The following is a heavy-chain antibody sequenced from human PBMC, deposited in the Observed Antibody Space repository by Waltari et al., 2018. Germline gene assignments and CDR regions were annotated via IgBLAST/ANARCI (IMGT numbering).Heavy chain of an antibody. CDR1: GGSISSYY. D-gene: IGHD5-18*01. V-gene: IGHV4-4*07. J-gene: IGHJ4*02. CDR3: ASPPGGVDTAMVFDY. CDR2: IYTSGST. Sequence: QVQLQESGPGLVKPSETLSLTCTVSGGSISSYYWSWIRQPAGKGLEWIGRIYTSGSTNSNPALKSRVTMSVDTSKNQFSLKLRSVTAADTAVDFWASPPGGVDTAMVFDYWGQGTLVTVSS.